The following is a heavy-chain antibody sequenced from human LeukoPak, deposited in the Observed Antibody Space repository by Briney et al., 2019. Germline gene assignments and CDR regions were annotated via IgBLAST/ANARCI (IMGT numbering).Heavy chain of an antibody. V-gene: IGHV1-18*01. Sequence: ASVKVSCKASGYTFTSYGISWVRQAPGQGLEWMGWISAYNGNTNYAQKLQGRVTMTTDTSTSTAYMELRSLRSEDTAVYYCARAGRITMIVVPPDYWGQGTLVTVSS. CDR2: ISAYNGNT. D-gene: IGHD3-22*01. CDR1: GYTFTSYG. CDR3: ARAGRITMIVVPPDY. J-gene: IGHJ4*02.